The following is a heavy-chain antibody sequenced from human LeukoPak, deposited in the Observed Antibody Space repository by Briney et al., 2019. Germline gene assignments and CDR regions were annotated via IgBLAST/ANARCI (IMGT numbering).Heavy chain of an antibody. J-gene: IGHJ4*02. V-gene: IGHV3-23*01. Sequence: PGGSLRLSGAASGFTFSSYGMSWVRQAPGKGLEWVSAISGSGGSTYYADSVKGRFTISRDNSKNTLYLQMNSLRAEDTAVYYCARRAGAYSHPYDYWGQGTLVTVSS. D-gene: IGHD4/OR15-4a*01. CDR3: ARRAGAYSHPYDY. CDR1: GFTFSSYG. CDR2: ISGSGGST.